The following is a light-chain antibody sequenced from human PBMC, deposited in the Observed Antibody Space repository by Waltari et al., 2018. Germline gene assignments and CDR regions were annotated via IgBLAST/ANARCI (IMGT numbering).Light chain of an antibody. Sequence: QVFLNNSNAKNCLAWYQQKPGQPPKLLLYWASTRESGVPDRFSCSGSGTDFTLTISSLQAEDVAVYYCQQYYRSRTFGQGTKVEIK. CDR2: WAS. V-gene: IGKV4-1*01. CDR1: QVFLNNSNAKNC. J-gene: IGKJ1*01. CDR3: QQYYRSRT.